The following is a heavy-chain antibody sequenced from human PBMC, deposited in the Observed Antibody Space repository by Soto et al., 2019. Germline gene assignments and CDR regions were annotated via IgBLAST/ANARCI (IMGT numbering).Heavy chain of an antibody. Sequence: PXGSLRLSCQASGFNFDNYGMHWVRRAPGKGLEWVAVITYDGSFQYYADSVKGRFTISRDNSKNTLSLHLNTLKPEDTAVYHCAKDRVGGTFYTPLAFWGQGTLVTVSS. CDR3: AKDRVGGTFYTPLAF. V-gene: IGHV3-30*18. D-gene: IGHD1-7*01. J-gene: IGHJ4*02. CDR2: ITYDGSFQ. CDR1: GFNFDNYG.